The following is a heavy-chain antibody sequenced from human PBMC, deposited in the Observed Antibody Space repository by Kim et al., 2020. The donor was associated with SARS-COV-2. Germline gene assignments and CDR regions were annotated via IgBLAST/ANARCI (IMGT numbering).Heavy chain of an antibody. Sequence: YVDPVKGRFTISRDNSKNTLYLQMNSLRAEDTAVYYCAREGVGATHYFDYWGQGTLVTVSS. J-gene: IGHJ4*02. D-gene: IGHD1-26*01. V-gene: IGHV3-30*01. CDR3: AREGVGATHYFDY.